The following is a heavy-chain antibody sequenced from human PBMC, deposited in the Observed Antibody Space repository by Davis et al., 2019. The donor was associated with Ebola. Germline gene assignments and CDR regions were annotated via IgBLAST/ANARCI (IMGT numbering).Heavy chain of an antibody. CDR1: GFIFSSYA. CDR2: ISSDGSNK. V-gene: IGHV3-30*04. Sequence: GESLKISCAASGFIFSSYAMHWVRQAPGKGLEWVAVISSDGSNKYYADSVKGRFTISRDNSKNTLYLQMNSLRAEDTAVYYCAKGTSQGYWGQGTLVTVSS. D-gene: IGHD3-10*01. CDR3: AKGTSQGY. J-gene: IGHJ4*02.